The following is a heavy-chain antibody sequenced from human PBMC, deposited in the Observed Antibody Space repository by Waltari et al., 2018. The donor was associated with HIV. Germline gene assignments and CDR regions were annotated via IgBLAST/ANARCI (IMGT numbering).Heavy chain of an antibody. V-gene: IGHV4-59*08. CDR1: GGSVSRYY. CDR2: TYYSGTT. J-gene: IGHJ5*02. Sequence: QVQLEESGQGLVKPSETLSLPCTVSGGSVSRYYWTWIRQPPGKGLEWIGFTYYSGTTNYNPSLKSRVTMSVDTSKNQFSLKLRSVTAADTAVYYCARHGDFWGGRSWFDPWGQGTQVTVSS. CDR3: ARHGDFWGGRSWFDP. D-gene: IGHD3-3*01.